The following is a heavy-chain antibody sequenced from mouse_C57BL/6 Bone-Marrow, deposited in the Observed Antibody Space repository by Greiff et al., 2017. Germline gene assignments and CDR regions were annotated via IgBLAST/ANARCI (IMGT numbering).Heavy chain of an antibody. Sequence: VHVKQSGAELVRPGASVKLSCTASGFNFKDDYIHWVKQRPEQGLEWIGWIDPEIGDTEYASTFQGKATITSDTSSNTAYLQLSSLTSEDTAVYYCSSFDGNYFDFWGQGTPLTVAS. D-gene: IGHD2-3*01. CDR2: IDPEIGDT. V-gene: IGHV14-4*01. CDR1: GFNFKDDY. CDR3: SSFDGNYFDF. J-gene: IGHJ2*01.